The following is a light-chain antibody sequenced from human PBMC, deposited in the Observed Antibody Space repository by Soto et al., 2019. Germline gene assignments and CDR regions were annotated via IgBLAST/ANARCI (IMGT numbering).Light chain of an antibody. CDR1: QSVSSNY. J-gene: IGKJ5*01. Sequence: NVLTQSPGTLSLYPGDGATLSCRASQSVSSNYLAWYQQKAGQAPRLLIYGASSRATGIPDRFSGSGSGTDFTLTISRLEAEDFAVYYCQQYGNSPITFGQGTRLEI. CDR2: GAS. CDR3: QQYGNSPIT. V-gene: IGKV3-20*01.